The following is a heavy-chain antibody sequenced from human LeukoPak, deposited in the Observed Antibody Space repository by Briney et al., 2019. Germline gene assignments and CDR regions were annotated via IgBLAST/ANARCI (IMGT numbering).Heavy chain of an antibody. J-gene: IGHJ4*02. D-gene: IGHD2-2*01. CDR1: GYTFTSYA. CDR3: ARDLGYCSSTSCSPNFDY. CDR2: INAGNGNT. V-gene: IGHV1-3*01. Sequence: ASVKVSCKASGYTFTSYAMHWVRQAPGQRLEWMGWINAGNGNTKYPQKFQGRVTITADESTSTAYMELSSLRSEDTAVYYCARDLGYCSSTSCSPNFDYWGQGTLVTVSS.